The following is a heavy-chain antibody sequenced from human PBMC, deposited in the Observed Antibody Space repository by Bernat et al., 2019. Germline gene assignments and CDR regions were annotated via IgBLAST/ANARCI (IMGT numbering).Heavy chain of an antibody. CDR3: ARDTGFGGFDY. J-gene: IGHJ4*02. D-gene: IGHD3-3*01. V-gene: IGHV4-31*03. Sequence: QVQLLQWGAGLVKPSQTLSLTCTVSGGSISSGGYFWSWIRQHPGKGLEWIGYIYYSGSTYYNPSLKSRLTMSVDTSKNQFSLKLSSVTAADSAVYYCARDTGFGGFDYWGQGTLVTVSS. CDR1: GGSISSGGYF. CDR2: IYYSGST.